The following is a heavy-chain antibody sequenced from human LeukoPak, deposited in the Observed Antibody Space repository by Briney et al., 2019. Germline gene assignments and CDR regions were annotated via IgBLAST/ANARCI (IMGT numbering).Heavy chain of an antibody. CDR1: GYSIGSGYY. J-gene: IGHJ5*02. CDR2: IYHSGST. CDR3: ARNLRRWLQNNWFDP. D-gene: IGHD5-24*01. Sequence: SETLSLTCTVSGYSIGSGYYWGWIRQPPGKGLEWIGSIYHSGSTYYNPSLKSRVTISVDTSKNQFSLKLSSVTAADTAVYYCARNLRRWLQNNWFDPWGQGTLVTVSS. V-gene: IGHV4-38-2*02.